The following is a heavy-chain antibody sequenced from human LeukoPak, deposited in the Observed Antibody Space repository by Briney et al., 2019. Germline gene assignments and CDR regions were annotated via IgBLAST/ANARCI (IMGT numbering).Heavy chain of an antibody. CDR3: ARDPGPMIDY. Sequence: SETLSLTCTVSGGSISSYYWSWIRQPPGKGLEWIGYIYYSGSTNYNPSLKSRVTMSVDTSKNQFSLKLSSVTAADTAVYYCARDPGPMIDYWGQGTLVTVSS. V-gene: IGHV4-59*12. CDR1: GGSISSYY. J-gene: IGHJ4*02. CDR2: IYYSGST. D-gene: IGHD7-27*01.